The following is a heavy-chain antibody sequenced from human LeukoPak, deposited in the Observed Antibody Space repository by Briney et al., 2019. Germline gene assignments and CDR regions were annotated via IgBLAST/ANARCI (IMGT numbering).Heavy chain of an antibody. Sequence: KPGGSLRLSCAASGFTFSSYSMNWVRQAPGKGLEWVSSISSSSSYIYYADSVKGRFTISRDNAKNSLYLQMNSLRAEDTAVYYCAVGYSSSWRHDSEAWFDPWGQGTLVTVSS. D-gene: IGHD6-13*01. V-gene: IGHV3-21*01. CDR1: GFTFSSYS. CDR3: AVGYSSSWRHDSEAWFDP. CDR2: ISSSSSYI. J-gene: IGHJ5*02.